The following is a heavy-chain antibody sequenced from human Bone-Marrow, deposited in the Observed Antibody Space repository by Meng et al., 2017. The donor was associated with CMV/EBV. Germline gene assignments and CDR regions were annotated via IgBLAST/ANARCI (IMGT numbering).Heavy chain of an antibody. CDR3: ARAGYSSSIYFDY. J-gene: IGHJ4*02. V-gene: IGHV1-2*02. CDR1: GYTFTSYG. Sequence: ASVKVSCTASGYTFTSYGISWVRQAPGQGLEWMGWINPNSGGTNYAQKFQGRVTMTRDTSISTAYMELSRLRSDDTAVYYCARAGYSSSIYFDYWGQGTLATVPS. D-gene: IGHD6-13*01. CDR2: INPNSGGT.